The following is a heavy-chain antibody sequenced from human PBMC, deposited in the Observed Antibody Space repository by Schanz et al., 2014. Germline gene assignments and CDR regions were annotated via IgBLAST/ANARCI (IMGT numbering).Heavy chain of an antibody. Sequence: EVQLLESGGGWVQPGGSLRLSCAASGFTFRNYGMSWVRQAPGKGLEWVSGIGGSGDSTHYADSVKGRFIVSRDNSKNTLYLEMNRLRVDDTAVYYCSKDKQGSRSDDSWGQGTLVTVSS. J-gene: IGHJ5*01. CDR2: IGGSGDST. V-gene: IGHV3-23*01. CDR3: SKDKQGSRSDDS. D-gene: IGHD2-15*01. CDR1: GFTFRNYG.